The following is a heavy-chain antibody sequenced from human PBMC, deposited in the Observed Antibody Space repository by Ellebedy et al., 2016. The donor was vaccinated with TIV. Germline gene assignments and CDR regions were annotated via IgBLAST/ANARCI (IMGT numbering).Heavy chain of an antibody. CDR3: ARVVGGYDYYFDY. V-gene: IGHV1-3*01. Sequence: KFQGRVTITRDTSASTAYMELSSLRSEDTAVYYCARVVGGYDYYFDYWGQGTLVTVSS. D-gene: IGHD5-12*01. J-gene: IGHJ4*02.